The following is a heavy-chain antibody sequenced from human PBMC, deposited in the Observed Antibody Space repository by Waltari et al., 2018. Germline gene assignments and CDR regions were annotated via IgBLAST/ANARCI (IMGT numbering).Heavy chain of an antibody. CDR3: ARDVPNGYFDY. CDR2: INQDGRDK. CDR1: VSPFKNYW. D-gene: IGHD1-1*01. Sequence: EVHLVQSGGGLIQPGGSLSLSCGVSVSPFKNYWMTWVRQAPGKGLEWVANINQDGRDKNYVDSVEGRFTISRDNAQNSVYLQMNSLRAEDTAVYYCARDVPNGYFDYWGSGTLVTVSS. J-gene: IGHJ4*02. V-gene: IGHV3-7*01.